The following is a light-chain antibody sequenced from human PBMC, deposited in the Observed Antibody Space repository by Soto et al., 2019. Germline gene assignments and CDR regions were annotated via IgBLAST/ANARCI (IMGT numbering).Light chain of an antibody. CDR3: QQFGSSVT. Sequence: IVLTQSPGPLSSSPGERSTLSCRASQSVSITYLAWYQHKPGQAPRLLIYRTSTRATGIPDRFSGSGSGTDFTLTISRLEPEDFAVYYCQQFGSSVTFGQGTRLEI. CDR1: QSVSITY. CDR2: RTS. J-gene: IGKJ5*01. V-gene: IGKV3-20*01.